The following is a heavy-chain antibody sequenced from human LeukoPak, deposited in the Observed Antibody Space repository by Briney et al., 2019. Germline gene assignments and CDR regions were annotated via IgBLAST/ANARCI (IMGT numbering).Heavy chain of an antibody. CDR3: ARDSPDAFDA. V-gene: IGHV4-59*01. Sequence: SETLSLTCTVSGGSISGNYWTWIRQPPEKGLEWIGNIHYSGNTNYNPSLKSRVTISLDTSKSQFSLKLSSVTAADTALYFCARDSPDAFDAWGQGTMVTVSS. CDR2: IHYSGNT. J-gene: IGHJ3*01. CDR1: GGSISGNY.